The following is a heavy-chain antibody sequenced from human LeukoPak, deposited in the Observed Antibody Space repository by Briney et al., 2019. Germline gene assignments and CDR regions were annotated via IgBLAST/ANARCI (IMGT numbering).Heavy chain of an antibody. CDR3: ARDSYGDYYYYYGMDV. CDR2: IYTSGST. CDR1: GGSISSYY. J-gene: IGHJ6*02. D-gene: IGHD4-17*01. Sequence: SETLSLTCTVSGGSISSYYWSWIRQPAGKGLEWIGRIYTSGSTNYNPSLKSRVTMPVDTSKNQFSLKLSSVTAADTAVYYCARDSYGDYYYYYGMDVWGQGTTVTVSS. V-gene: IGHV4-4*07.